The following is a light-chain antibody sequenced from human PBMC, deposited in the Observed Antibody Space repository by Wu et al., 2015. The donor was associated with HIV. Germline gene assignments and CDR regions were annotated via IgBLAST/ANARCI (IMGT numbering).Light chain of an antibody. CDR3: QQYGSSGT. J-gene: IGKJ2*01. CDR1: QSVSSSY. Sequence: EIVLTQSPGTLSLSPGERATLSCRASQSVSSSYLAWYQQKPGQAPRLLIYGASSRATGIPDRFSGSGSGTDFTLTISRLEPEDFAVYYCQQYGSSGTFGQGTKLEDQT. CDR2: GAS. V-gene: IGKV3-20*01.